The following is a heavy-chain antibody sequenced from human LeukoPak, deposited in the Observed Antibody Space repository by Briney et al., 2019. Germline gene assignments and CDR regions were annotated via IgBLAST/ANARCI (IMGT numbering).Heavy chain of an antibody. CDR3: TRGDCGGDCYSLAVDY. V-gene: IGHV1-2*02. Sequence: GASVKVSCKASGYTFTGYYMHWVRQAPGQGLEWMGWINPNSGGTKYAQKFQGRVTMTRDTSINTAYMELSRLTSDDTAVYYCTRGDCGGDCYSLAVDYWGQGTLVTVSS. CDR1: GYTFTGYY. CDR2: INPNSGGT. J-gene: IGHJ4*02. D-gene: IGHD2-21*02.